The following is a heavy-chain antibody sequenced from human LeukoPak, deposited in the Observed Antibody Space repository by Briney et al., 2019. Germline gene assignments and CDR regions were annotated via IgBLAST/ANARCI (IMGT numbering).Heavy chain of an antibody. V-gene: IGHV4-59*01. CDR3: ARVGVSDAFDI. J-gene: IGHJ3*02. CDR1: GGSIRSYY. D-gene: IGHD3-16*01. Sequence: SETLSLTCTVSGGSIRSYYWSWIRQPPGKGLEWIGYIYYSGSTNYNPSLKSRVTISVDTSKNQFSLKLSSVTAADTAVYYCARVGVSDAFDIWGQGTMVTVSS. CDR2: IYYSGST.